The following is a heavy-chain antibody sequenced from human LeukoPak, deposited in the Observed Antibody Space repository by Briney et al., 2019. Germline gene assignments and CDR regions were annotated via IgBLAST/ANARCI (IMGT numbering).Heavy chain of an antibody. CDR3: ARLPYSRGSYYRLWPYYYYMDV. Sequence: PSETLSLTCTVSGGSISSSSYYWGWIRQPPGKGLEWIGSIYYSGSTYYNPSLKSRVTISVDTSKNQFSLKLSSVTAADTAVYYCARLPYSRGSYYRLWPYYYYMDVWGKGTTVTISS. V-gene: IGHV4-39*01. CDR1: GGSISSSSYY. D-gene: IGHD1-26*01. CDR2: IYYSGST. J-gene: IGHJ6*03.